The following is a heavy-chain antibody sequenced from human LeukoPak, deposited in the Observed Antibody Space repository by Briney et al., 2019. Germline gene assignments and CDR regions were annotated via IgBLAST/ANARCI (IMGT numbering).Heavy chain of an antibody. Sequence: SDPLSLPYTVSGGPISRGGYYWSWIRQHPGKGLEWIWYIYYSGSTYYNPSLKSQVTISVDTSKNQFSLKLSSVTAADTAVYYCARATGRYCSSTSCYAGWFDPWGQGTLVTVSS. CDR2: IYYSGST. V-gene: IGHV4-31*01. J-gene: IGHJ5*02. CDR3: ARATGRYCSSTSCYAGWFDP. D-gene: IGHD2-2*01. CDR1: GGPISRGGYY.